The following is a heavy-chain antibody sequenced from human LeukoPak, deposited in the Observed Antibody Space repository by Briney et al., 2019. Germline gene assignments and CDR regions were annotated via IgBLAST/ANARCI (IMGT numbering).Heavy chain of an antibody. CDR1: GYTFTSYD. D-gene: IGHD3-3*01. CDR2: MNPNSGNT. V-gene: IGHV1-8*01. J-gene: IGHJ4*02. CDR3: ARGRGTYYDFWSGGTDY. Sequence: ASVKVSCKASGYTFTSYDINWVQQATGQGLEWMGWMNPNSGNTGYAQKFQGRVTMTRNTSISTAYMELSSLRSEDTAVYYCARGRGTYYDFWSGGTDYWGQGTLVTVSS.